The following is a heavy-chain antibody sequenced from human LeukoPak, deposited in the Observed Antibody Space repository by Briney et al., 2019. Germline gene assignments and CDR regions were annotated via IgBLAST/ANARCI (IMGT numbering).Heavy chain of an antibody. Sequence: GGSLRLSCAASGFTFSSYSMNWVRQAPGKGLQWVSYISSTSGTIYYADSVKGRFTISRDNAKNSLYLQMNSLRGEDTAIYYCARGGASTGYFYDSWGQGTLVTVSA. CDR2: ISSTSGTI. CDR3: ARGGASTGYFYDS. D-gene: IGHD3-9*01. V-gene: IGHV3-48*01. CDR1: GFTFSSYS. J-gene: IGHJ5*01.